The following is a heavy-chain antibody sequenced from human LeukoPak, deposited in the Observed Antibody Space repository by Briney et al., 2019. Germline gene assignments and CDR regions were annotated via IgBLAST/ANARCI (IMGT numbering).Heavy chain of an antibody. J-gene: IGHJ1*01. D-gene: IGHD3-22*01. CDR3: ASGDYYDSSGYYGNEYFQH. CDR2: INPSGGST. CDR1: GYTFTSYY. V-gene: IGHV1-46*01. Sequence: ASVKVSCKASGYTFTSYYMHWVRQAPGQGLEWMGIINPSGGSTSYAQKFQGRVTMTRDTSTSTVYMELGSLRSEDTAVYYCASGDYYDSSGYYGNEYFQHWGQGTLVTVSS.